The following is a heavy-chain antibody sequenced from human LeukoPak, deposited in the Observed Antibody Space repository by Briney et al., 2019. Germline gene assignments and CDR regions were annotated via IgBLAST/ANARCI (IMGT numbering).Heavy chain of an antibody. CDR1: GFTFSSYS. D-gene: IGHD6-13*01. CDR3: ARATGAAVNFDY. V-gene: IGHV3-21*01. J-gene: IGHJ4*02. Sequence: GGSLRLFCAASGFTFSSYSMNWVRQAPGKGLEWVSSISSSSSYIYYADSVKGRFTISRDNAKNSLYLQMNSLRAEDTAVYYCARATGAAVNFDYWGQGTLVTVSS. CDR2: ISSSSSYI.